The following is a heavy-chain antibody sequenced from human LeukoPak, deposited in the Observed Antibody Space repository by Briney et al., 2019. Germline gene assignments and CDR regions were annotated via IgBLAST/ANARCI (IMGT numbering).Heavy chain of an antibody. CDR3: ATRGSSWWFDS. V-gene: IGHV3-23*01. D-gene: IGHD6-13*01. J-gene: IGHJ5*01. Sequence: VSCISISGGTTYYADSVKGRFTISRDNSKNTLYLQMNSLRAEDTAIYYCATRGSSWWFDSWGQGALVTVSS. CDR2: ISISGGTT.